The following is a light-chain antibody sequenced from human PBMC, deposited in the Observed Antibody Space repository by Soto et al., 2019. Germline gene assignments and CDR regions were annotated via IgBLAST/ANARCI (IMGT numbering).Light chain of an antibody. CDR1: QTVVIT. J-gene: IGKJ4*01. CDR3: QQRFAWPLT. Sequence: IVLTQSPATLSLSPGERASLSCRASQTVVITLAWYQQRPGQAPRLLIYDASSRAAGIPARFSGGGSGTDFTLTISSLEPDDFAVYYCQQRFAWPLTFGGGTKVEIK. CDR2: DAS. V-gene: IGKV3-11*01.